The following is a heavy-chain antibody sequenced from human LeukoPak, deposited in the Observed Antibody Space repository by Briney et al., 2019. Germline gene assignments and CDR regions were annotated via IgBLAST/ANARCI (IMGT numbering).Heavy chain of an antibody. CDR2: ISSSGSSI. CDR1: GFTFSSYE. Sequence: GGSLRLSCAASGFTFSSYEMNWDRQAPGKGLEWVSYISSSGSSIYYADSVKGRFTISRDNAKNSLYLQMNSLRAEDTAVYYCARAGGYSFGYEDYFDYWGQGTLVTVSS. J-gene: IGHJ4*02. V-gene: IGHV3-48*03. CDR3: ARAGGYSFGYEDYFDY. D-gene: IGHD5-18*01.